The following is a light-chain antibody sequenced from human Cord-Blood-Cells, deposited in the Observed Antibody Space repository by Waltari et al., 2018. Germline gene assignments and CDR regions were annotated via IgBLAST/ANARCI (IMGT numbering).Light chain of an antibody. J-gene: IGKJ1*01. Sequence: DIVMTQSPDSLAVSLGERATINCKSSQSVLYSSNNKNYLAWYQQKPGQPPKLLICWASTRESGVPDRFSGSGSGTDFTLPISSLQAEDVAVYYCQQYYSTPWTFGQGTKVEIK. CDR2: WAS. V-gene: IGKV4-1*01. CDR3: QQYYSTPWT. CDR1: QSVLYSSNNKNY.